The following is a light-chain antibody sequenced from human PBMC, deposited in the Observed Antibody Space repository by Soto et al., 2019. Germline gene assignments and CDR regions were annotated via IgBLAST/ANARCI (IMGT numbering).Light chain of an antibody. CDR3: QKYNGAPRT. Sequence: DIQLTQSPSFLSASVGDRVTITCRASQGISSYLAWYQQKPGKAPKLLIYRASSLESGVPSRFSGSGSGTDFTLTISSLQPEDFATYYCQKYNGAPRTFGQGTKVDIK. V-gene: IGKV1-9*01. CDR2: RAS. J-gene: IGKJ1*01. CDR1: QGISSY.